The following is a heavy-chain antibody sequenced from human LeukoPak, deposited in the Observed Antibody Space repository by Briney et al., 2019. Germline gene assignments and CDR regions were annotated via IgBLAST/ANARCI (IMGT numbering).Heavy chain of an antibody. Sequence: TSETLSLTCDVSGYSIRSGYYWGWIRQPPGKGLEWIGSIYHSGSTYYNPSLKSRVTISVDTSKNQSSLKLSSVTAADTAVYYCASSSGSYYYYYMDVWGKGTTVTVSS. D-gene: IGHD1-26*01. CDR2: IYHSGST. CDR1: GYSIRSGYY. CDR3: ASSSGSYYYYYMDV. J-gene: IGHJ6*03. V-gene: IGHV4-38-2*01.